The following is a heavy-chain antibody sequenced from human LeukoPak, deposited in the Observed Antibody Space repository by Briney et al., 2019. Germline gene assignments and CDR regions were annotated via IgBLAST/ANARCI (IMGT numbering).Heavy chain of an antibody. CDR3: ARDRAVVPAAISDNYYYYGMDV. V-gene: IGHV4-61*02. D-gene: IGHD2-2*02. J-gene: IGHJ6*02. Sequence: SETLSLTCTVSGGSISSGSYYWSWIRQPAGKGLEWIGRIYTSGSTNYNPSLKSRVTISVDTSKNQFSLKLSSVTAADTAVYYCARDRAVVPAAISDNYYYYGMDVWGQGTTVTVSS. CDR2: IYTSGST. CDR1: GGSISSGSYY.